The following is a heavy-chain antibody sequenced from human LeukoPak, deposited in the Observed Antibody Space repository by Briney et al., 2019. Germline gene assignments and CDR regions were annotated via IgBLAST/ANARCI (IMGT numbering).Heavy chain of an antibody. V-gene: IGHV3-30-3*01. Sequence: GRSLRLSCAASGFTFSSYAMHWVRQAPGKGLEWVAVISYDGSNKYYADSVKGRFTISRDNSKNTLYLQMNSLRAEDTAVYYCARDRSWLRDFDYWGQGTQVTVSS. CDR2: ISYDGSNK. D-gene: IGHD5-24*01. J-gene: IGHJ4*02. CDR3: ARDRSWLRDFDY. CDR1: GFTFSSYA.